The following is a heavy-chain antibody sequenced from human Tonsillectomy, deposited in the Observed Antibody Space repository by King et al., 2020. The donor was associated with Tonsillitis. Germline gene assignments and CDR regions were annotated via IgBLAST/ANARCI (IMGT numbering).Heavy chain of an antibody. V-gene: IGHV2-5*02. CDR3: ERSRGIVDAESYYGLDV. D-gene: IGHD1-26*01. Sequence: ITLKESGPTLVKPTQTLTLTCTFSGFSLSTNGVHVGWIRQPPGKALEWLALIYWDADKAYSPSLKTRLTISTGTSKNQVVLTMTNMDPADTATYYCERSRGIVDAESYYGLDVWGQGTTVTVSS. J-gene: IGHJ6*02. CDR2: IYWDADK. CDR1: GFSLSTNGVH.